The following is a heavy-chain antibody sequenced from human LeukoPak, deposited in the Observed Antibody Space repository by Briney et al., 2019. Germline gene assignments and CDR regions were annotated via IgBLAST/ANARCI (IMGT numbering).Heavy chain of an antibody. Sequence: ASVKVSCKASGYTFTSYDINWVRQATGQGLEWMGWMNPDSGNTGYAQKFQGRVTMTRNTSISTAYMELSSLRSEDTAVYYCARMAGGSSGWSNWGQGTLVTVSS. D-gene: IGHD6-19*01. CDR2: MNPDSGNT. J-gene: IGHJ4*02. CDR3: ARMAGGSSGWSN. V-gene: IGHV1-8*01. CDR1: GYTFTSYD.